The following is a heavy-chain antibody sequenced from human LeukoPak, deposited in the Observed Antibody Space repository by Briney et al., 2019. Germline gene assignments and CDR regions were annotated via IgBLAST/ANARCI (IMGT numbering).Heavy chain of an antibody. J-gene: IGHJ4*02. CDR2: IYTSGST. CDR1: GGFISSYY. Sequence: PSETLSLTCTVSGGFISSYYWSWIRQPAGKGLEWIGRIYTSGSTNYNPSLKSRVTMSVDTSKNQFSLKLSSVTAADSVVYYCARDGGLVVLDYWGQGTLVTVSS. CDR3: ARDGGLVVLDY. D-gene: IGHD2-21*01. V-gene: IGHV4-4*07.